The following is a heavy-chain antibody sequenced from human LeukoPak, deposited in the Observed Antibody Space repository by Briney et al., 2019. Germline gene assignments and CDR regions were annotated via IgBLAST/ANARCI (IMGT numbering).Heavy chain of an antibody. Sequence: LSLTCTVSGGSISSSSYYWGWIRQPPGKGLEWVSYISSSGSTIYYADSVKGRFTISRDNAKNSLYLQMNSLRAEDTAVYYCAKRGPGSPQSGKYYFDYWGQGTLVTVSS. CDR1: GGSISSSSYY. CDR3: AKRGPGSPQSGKYYFDY. V-gene: IGHV3-11*01. D-gene: IGHD3-10*01. J-gene: IGHJ4*02. CDR2: ISSSGSTI.